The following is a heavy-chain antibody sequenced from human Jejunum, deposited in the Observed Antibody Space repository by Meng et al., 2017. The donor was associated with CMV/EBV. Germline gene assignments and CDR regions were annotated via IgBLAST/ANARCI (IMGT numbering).Heavy chain of an antibody. D-gene: IGHD3-10*01. Sequence: QVQLVQSGAEEKKPGSSGKVSFKASGGTFSSYAISWVRQAPGQGLEWMGVIIPIFGTRNYAQKFQGRVTITADESTSTAYMELSSLRPEDTGVYSCARGWGDDPAAIDYCGQGTLVTVSS. CDR2: IIPIFGTR. CDR1: GGTFSSYA. J-gene: IGHJ4*02. CDR3: ARGWGDDPAAIDY. V-gene: IGHV1-69*01.